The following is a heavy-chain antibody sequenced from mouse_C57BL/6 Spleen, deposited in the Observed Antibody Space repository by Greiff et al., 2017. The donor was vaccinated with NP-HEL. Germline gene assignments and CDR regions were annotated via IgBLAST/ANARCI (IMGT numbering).Heavy chain of an antibody. CDR3: ARDAGTRDYYAMDY. CDR2: IHPNSGST. Sequence: VQLQQSGAELVKPVASVKLSCKASGYTFTSYWMHWVKQRPGQGLEWIGMIHPNSGSTNYNEKFKSKATLTVDKSSSTAYMQLSSLTSEDSAVYYCARDAGTRDYYAMDYWGQGTSVTVSS. V-gene: IGHV1-64*01. J-gene: IGHJ4*01. D-gene: IGHD4-1*01. CDR1: GYTFTSYW.